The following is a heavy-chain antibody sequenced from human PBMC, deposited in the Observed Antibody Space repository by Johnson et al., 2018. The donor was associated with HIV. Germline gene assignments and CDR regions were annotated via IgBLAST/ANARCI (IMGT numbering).Heavy chain of an antibody. Sequence: VQLVESGGDLVQPGGSLRLSCAATGFRFDSHAINWVRQAPGKGLQWVSAISYSGSSTYYADSVKGRFTISRDNSRNSVYLHMINLRADDTALYYCAREISRYYYDYAAFDLWGQGTTVTVSS. J-gene: IGHJ3*01. D-gene: IGHD3-22*01. CDR3: AREISRYYYDYAAFDL. CDR1: GFRFDSHA. V-gene: IGHV3-23*04. CDR2: ISYSGSST.